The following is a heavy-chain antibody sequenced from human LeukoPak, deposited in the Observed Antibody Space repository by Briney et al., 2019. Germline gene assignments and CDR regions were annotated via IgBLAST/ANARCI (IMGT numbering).Heavy chain of an antibody. D-gene: IGHD6-13*01. CDR1: GFTFSSYG. CDR2: IRYDGSNK. V-gene: IGHV3-30*02. CDR3: AKDSLAAAPGYYYYMDV. J-gene: IGHJ6*03. Sequence: GGSLRLSXAASGFTFSSYGMHWVCQAPGKGLEWVAFIRYDGSNKYYADSVKGRFTISRDNSKNTLYLQMNSPRAEDTAVYYCAKDSLAAAPGYYYYMDVWGKGTTVTVSS.